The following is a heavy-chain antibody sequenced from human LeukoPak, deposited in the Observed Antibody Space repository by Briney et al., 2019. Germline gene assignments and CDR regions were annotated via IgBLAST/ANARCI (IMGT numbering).Heavy chain of an antibody. Sequence: GGSLRLSCAASGFTFGSYSMNWVRQAPGKGLEWVSSISSSSSYIYYADSVKGRFTISRDNAKNSLYLQMNSLRAEDTTVYYCARDCSNTSCLLGFDYWGQGTLVTVSS. J-gene: IGHJ4*02. V-gene: IGHV3-21*01. D-gene: IGHD2-2*01. CDR2: ISSSSSYI. CDR1: GFTFGSYS. CDR3: ARDCSNTSCLLGFDY.